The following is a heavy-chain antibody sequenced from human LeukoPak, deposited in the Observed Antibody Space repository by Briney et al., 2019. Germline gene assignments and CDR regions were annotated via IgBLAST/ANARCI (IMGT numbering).Heavy chain of an antibody. CDR1: GGSFSGYY. CDR2: INHSGST. D-gene: IGHD2-2*01. CDR3: ARGSGIVVVPSAAAFDP. Sequence: SETLSLTCAVYGGSFSGYYWGWIRQPPGKGLEWIGEINHSGSTNYNPSLKSRVTISVDTSRNQFSLKLSSVTAADTAVYYCARGSGIVVVPSAAAFDPWGQGTLVTVSS. V-gene: IGHV4-34*01. J-gene: IGHJ5*02.